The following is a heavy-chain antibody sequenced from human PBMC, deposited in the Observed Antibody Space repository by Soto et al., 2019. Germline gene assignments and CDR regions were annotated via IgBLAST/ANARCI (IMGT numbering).Heavy chain of an antibody. Sequence: EVQLVESGGGLVQSGGSLRLSCAASGFSFSNYWMHWVRQAPGKGLVWVSRTNEDGSRTDYADSVQGRFTISRDNANNALYRHMNSLRAEYTAIYYCSTDLSGQYDYWGQGVLVTVSS. CDR2: TNEDGSRT. D-gene: IGHD3-3*01. CDR3: STDLSGQYDY. CDR1: GFSFSNYW. J-gene: IGHJ4*02. V-gene: IGHV3-74*01.